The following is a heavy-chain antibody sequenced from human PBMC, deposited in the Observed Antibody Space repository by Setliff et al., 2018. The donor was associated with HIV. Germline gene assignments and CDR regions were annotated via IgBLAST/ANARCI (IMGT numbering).Heavy chain of an antibody. CDR1: GDSISSSNW. D-gene: IGHD3-22*01. J-gene: IGHJ6*03. Sequence: SETLSLTCAVSGDSISSSNWWSWVRQPPGKGLEWIGYVYLSGSTSYSPSLRGRVTMSVDPSKNQFSLKLNSVTAADTAIYYCARGNYDTSDYYTNFYYYYMDVWGKGTAVTVS. CDR3: ARGNYDTSDYYTNFYYYYMDV. CDR2: VYLSGST. V-gene: IGHV4-4*02.